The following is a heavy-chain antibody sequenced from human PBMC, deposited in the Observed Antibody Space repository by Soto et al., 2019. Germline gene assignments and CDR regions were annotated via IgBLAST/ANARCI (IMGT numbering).Heavy chain of an antibody. CDR2: IHYTGST. V-gene: IGHV4-59*01. D-gene: IGHD1-20*01. Sequence: NPSETLSLTCTVSGGSISAYSCSWIRQPPGKGLEWIGYIHYTGSTNYNPSLKTRVTISVDTSKNHCSLRLSSVTAADTAVYFCATITRRDGGALYYFDYWGQGILVTVSS. CDR1: GGSISAYS. J-gene: IGHJ4*02. CDR3: ATITRRDGGALYYFDY.